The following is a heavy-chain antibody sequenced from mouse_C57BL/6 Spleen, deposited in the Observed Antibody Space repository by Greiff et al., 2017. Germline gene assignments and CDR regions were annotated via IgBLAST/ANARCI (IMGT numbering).Heavy chain of an antibody. V-gene: IGHV1-69*01. D-gene: IGHD1-1*01. Sequence: VQLQQSGAELAMPGASVKLSCKASGYTFTSYWMHWVKQRPGQGLEWIGEIDPSDSYTNYNQKFKGKSTLTVDKSSSTAYMQLSSLTSEDSAVYYCAITTDFGYWGQGTTLTVSS. CDR2: IDPSDSYT. J-gene: IGHJ2*01. CDR1: GYTFTSYW. CDR3: AITTDFGY.